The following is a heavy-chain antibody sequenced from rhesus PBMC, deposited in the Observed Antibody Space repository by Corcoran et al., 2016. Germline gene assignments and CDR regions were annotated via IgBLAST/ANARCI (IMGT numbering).Heavy chain of an antibody. J-gene: IGHJ4*01. D-gene: IGHD3-34*01. V-gene: IGHV4S10*01. CDR1: GGSISDSYR. CDR2: IYGSSTST. Sequence: QVQLQESGPGVVKPSETLSLTCAVSGGSISDSYRWSWIRQPPGKGLAWICYIYGSSTSTNYNPSLKMRVTISKDTSKNQFSLKLSSVTAADTAGYYCARDNWGDYEVFDYWGQGVLVTVSS. CDR3: ARDNWGDYEVFDY.